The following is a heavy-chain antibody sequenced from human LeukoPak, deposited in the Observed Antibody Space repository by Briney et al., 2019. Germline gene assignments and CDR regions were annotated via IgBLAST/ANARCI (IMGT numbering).Heavy chain of an antibody. J-gene: IGHJ5*02. Sequence: GASVKVSCKASGYTFTSYGISWVRQAPGQGLEWMGWISAYNGNTNYAQKLQGRVTMTTDTSTSTAYMELRSLRSDDTAVYYCARDRFEVLIAAAGKPGDSLWFDPWGQGTLVTVSS. D-gene: IGHD6-13*01. CDR3: ARDRFEVLIAAAGKPGDSLWFDP. CDR1: GYTFTSYG. V-gene: IGHV1-18*01. CDR2: ISAYNGNT.